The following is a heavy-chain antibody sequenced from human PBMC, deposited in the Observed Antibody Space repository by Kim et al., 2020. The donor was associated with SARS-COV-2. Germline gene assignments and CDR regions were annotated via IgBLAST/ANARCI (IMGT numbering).Heavy chain of an antibody. CDR3: ARDGIAVAGNYYYYGMDV. CDR1: GFTFSSYW. D-gene: IGHD6-19*01. J-gene: IGHJ6*02. CDR2: IKQDGSEK. Sequence: GGSLRLSRAASGFTFSSYWMSWVRQAPGKGLEWVANIKQDGSEKYYVDSVKGRFTISRDNAKNSLYLQMNSLRAEDTAVYYCARDGIAVAGNYYYYGMDVWGQGTTVTVSS. V-gene: IGHV3-7*03.